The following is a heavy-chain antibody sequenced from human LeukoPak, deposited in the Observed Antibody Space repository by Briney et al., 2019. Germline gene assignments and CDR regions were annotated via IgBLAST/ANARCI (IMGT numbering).Heavy chain of an antibody. CDR2: ISAYNGNT. D-gene: IGHD5-24*01. V-gene: IGHV1-18*01. CDR1: GYTFTSYG. Sequence: ASVKVSCKASGYTFTSYGISWVRQAPGQGLEWMGWISAYNGNTNYAQKLQGRVTMTTDTSTSTAYMELRSLRSEDTAVYYCARDRPSDGYNTPDAFDIWGQGTMVTVSS. J-gene: IGHJ3*02. CDR3: ARDRPSDGYNTPDAFDI.